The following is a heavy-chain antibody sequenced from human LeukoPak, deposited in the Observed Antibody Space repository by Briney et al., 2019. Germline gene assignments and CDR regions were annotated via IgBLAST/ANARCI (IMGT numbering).Heavy chain of an antibody. V-gene: IGHV3-30*18. J-gene: IGHJ5*02. Sequence: GGSLRLSCAASGFTFSTFAMIWVRQPPGKGLEWVAVISYDGSNKHYADSVKGRFTMSRDNSKNTLYLQMNSLRAEDTAVYYCAKFYTSGAWDWFDPWGQGTLVSVSS. CDR2: ISYDGSNK. CDR1: GFTFSTFA. CDR3: AKFYTSGAWDWFDP. D-gene: IGHD6-19*01.